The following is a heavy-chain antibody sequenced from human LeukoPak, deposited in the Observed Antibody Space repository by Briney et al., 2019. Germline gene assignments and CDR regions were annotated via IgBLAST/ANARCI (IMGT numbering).Heavy chain of an antibody. V-gene: IGHV1-18*01. CDR3: ARDPSNTSGYYVYHDY. J-gene: IGHJ4*02. Sequence: ASVKVSCKASGYTFTNFGISWVRQAPGQGLEWMGWISCYNGDTRYAQKFQGRVTMTKDTSTSTVHMELRSLRSDDTAVYYCARDPSNTSGYYVYHDYWGQGALVTVSS. CDR1: GYTFTNFG. CDR2: ISCYNGDT. D-gene: IGHD2-2*01.